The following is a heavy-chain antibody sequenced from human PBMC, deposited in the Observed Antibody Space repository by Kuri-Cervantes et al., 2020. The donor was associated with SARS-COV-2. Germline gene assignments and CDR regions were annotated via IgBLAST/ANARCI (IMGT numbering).Heavy chain of an antibody. V-gene: IGHV6-1*01. CDR1: GDSVSSNSAA. CDR2: TYYRSKWYN. J-gene: IGHJ5*02. CDR3: ARDGRYNWNDRVPDWFDP. D-gene: IGHD1-20*01. Sequence: SQTLSHTCAIPGDSVSSNSAAWNWIRQSPSRGLEWLGRTYYRSKWYNDYAVSVKSRITINPDTSKNQCSLQLNSVTSEDTAVYYGARDGRYNWNDRVPDWFDPWGQGTLVTVSS.